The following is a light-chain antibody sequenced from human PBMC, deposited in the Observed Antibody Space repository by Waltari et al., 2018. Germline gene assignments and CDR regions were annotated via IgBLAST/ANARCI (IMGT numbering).Light chain of an antibody. CDR3: QQRSNWPRT. J-gene: IGKJ1*01. Sequence: EIVLTQSPATLSLSPGEMATLSCKASQSVSSYLAWYQQKPGQAPRLLIYSASNRATGLPARFSGSGSGTDFTLTISSPEPEDFAVYYCQQRSNWPRTFGQGTKVEI. V-gene: IGKV3-11*01. CDR1: QSVSSY. CDR2: SAS.